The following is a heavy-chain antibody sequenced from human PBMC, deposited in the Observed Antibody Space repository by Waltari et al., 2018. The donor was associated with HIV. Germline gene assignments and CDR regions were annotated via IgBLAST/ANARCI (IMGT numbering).Heavy chain of an antibody. CDR2: IYSRGST. V-gene: IGHV4-61*02. J-gene: IGHJ6*02. CDR3: ARDSSDYYYGLDV. Sequence: QVKLQESGPGLVTPSQTLSLTCPVSGGSISSGSYYWSWVRQPAGKGLQWIGRIYSRGSTNYNPSLKSRVTISADTSKNQFSLKLNSVTAADTAVYFCARDSSDYYYGLDVWGQGTTVTVSS. D-gene: IGHD6-6*01. CDR1: GGSISSGSYY.